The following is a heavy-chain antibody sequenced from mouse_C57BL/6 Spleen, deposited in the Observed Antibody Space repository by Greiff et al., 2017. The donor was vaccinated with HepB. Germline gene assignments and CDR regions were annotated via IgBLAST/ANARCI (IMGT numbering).Heavy chain of an antibody. D-gene: IGHD2-1*01. CDR1: GYTFTSYW. Sequence: VQLQESGAELVKPGASVKLSCKASGYTFTSYWMHWVKQRPGQGLEWIGMIHPNSGSTNYNEKFKSKATLTVDKSSSTAYMQLSSLTSEDSAVYYCARYYGNYGYFDVWGTGTTVTVSS. V-gene: IGHV1-64*01. CDR2: IHPNSGST. J-gene: IGHJ1*03. CDR3: ARYYGNYGYFDV.